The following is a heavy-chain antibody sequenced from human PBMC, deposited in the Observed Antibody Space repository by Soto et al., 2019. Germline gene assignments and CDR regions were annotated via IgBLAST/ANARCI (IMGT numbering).Heavy chain of an antibody. J-gene: IGHJ4*02. Sequence: SKPLSLTSTVAGGSISSYYWSWIRQPPGKGLEWIGYIYYSGSTNYNPALNSRVTTSVDTAQNQFPLKLSSVTAADTAVYYCARGGGYNYGYFDDWVQGTMVTVS. V-gene: IGHV4-59*01. CDR3: ARGGGYNYGYFDD. D-gene: IGHD5-12*01. CDR1: GGSISSYY. CDR2: IYYSGST.